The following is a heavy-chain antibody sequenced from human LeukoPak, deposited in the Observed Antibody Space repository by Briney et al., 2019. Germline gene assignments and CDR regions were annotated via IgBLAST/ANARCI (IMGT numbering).Heavy chain of an antibody. CDR2: IRGKAYGGTT. D-gene: IGHD4-17*01. CDR3: ATTITVSTLAWRY. CDR1: GFTFDYYA. V-gene: IGHV3-49*04. J-gene: IGHJ4*02. Sequence: PGGSLRLSCITSGFTFDYYALSWVRQAPGKGLEWVGFIRGKAYGGTTDYAASVEGRFTISRDDSKSIAYLQMNSLKTEDTAIYYCATTITVSTLAWRYWGPGTLVTVSS.